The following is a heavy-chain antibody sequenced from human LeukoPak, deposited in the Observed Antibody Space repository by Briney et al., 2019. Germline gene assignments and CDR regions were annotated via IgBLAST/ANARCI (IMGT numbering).Heavy chain of an antibody. CDR1: KFNFA. CDR3: AKGGSFDY. J-gene: IGHJ4*02. D-gene: IGHD3-10*01. Sequence: GGSLRLSCAASKFNFAMSWVRQTADKRLEWVSAISGSGDATFYTDSVKGRFTISRDNSKNTLYLQMNSLRAEDTAVYYCAKGGSFDYWGQGTLVTVSS. CDR2: ISGSGDAT. V-gene: IGHV3-23*01.